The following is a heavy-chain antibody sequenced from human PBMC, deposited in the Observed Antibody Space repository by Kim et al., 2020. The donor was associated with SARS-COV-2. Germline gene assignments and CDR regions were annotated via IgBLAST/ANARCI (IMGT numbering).Heavy chain of an antibody. Sequence: GGSLRLSCTVSGFTFSDHCMTWVRQAPGKGLEWVASIKQDENEKHYVDSVKGRFTISRDNAKNSLYLQMNSLRAEDTAIYYCARGAAETTVYRPSDRWGRGTRVTVSP. D-gene: IGHD4-17*01. CDR2: IKQDENEK. J-gene: IGHJ2*01. V-gene: IGHV3-7*01. CDR3: ARGAAETTVYRPSDR. CDR1: GFTFSDHC.